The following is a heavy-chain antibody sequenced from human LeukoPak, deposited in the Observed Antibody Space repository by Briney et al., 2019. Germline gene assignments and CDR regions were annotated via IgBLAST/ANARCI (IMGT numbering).Heavy chain of an antibody. CDR3: ARDQWRWELRDLLRRVWYFDL. CDR1: GGSISSSSYY. D-gene: IGHD1-26*01. Sequence: SETRSLTCTVSGGSISSSSYYWGWIRQPPGKGLEWIGSIYYSGSTYCNPSLKSRVTISVDTSKNQFSLKLSSVTAADTAVYYCARDQWRWELRDLLRRVWYFDLWGRGTLVTVSS. V-gene: IGHV4-39*07. J-gene: IGHJ2*01. CDR2: IYYSGST.